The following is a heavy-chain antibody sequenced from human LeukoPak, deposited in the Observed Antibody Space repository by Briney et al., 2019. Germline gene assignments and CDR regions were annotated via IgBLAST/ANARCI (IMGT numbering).Heavy chain of an antibody. Sequence: ASVKVSCKASGYTFTGYYMHWVRQAPGQGLEWMGIINPSGGSTSYAQKFQGRVTMTRDTSTSTVYMELSSLRSEDTAVYYCARVHKNYCSSTSCYKLAIDYWGQGTLVTVSS. V-gene: IGHV1-46*01. CDR2: INPSGGST. CDR3: ARVHKNYCSSTSCYKLAIDY. J-gene: IGHJ4*02. CDR1: GYTFTGYY. D-gene: IGHD2-2*02.